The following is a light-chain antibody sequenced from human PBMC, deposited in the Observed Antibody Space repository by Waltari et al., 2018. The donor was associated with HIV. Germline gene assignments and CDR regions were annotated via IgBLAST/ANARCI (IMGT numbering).Light chain of an antibody. CDR3: QQYHIYPYT. J-gene: IGKJ2*01. CDR1: HSVRTW. Sequence: DIQMTQSPSTLSAAVGDRVTFTCRASHSVRTWLAWYQQKPGKAPKVLIYKASSLGSGVPSRFSGSQSGTEFTLTISSLQPDDSATYYCQQYHIYPYTFGQGTKLEIK. V-gene: IGKV1-5*03. CDR2: KAS.